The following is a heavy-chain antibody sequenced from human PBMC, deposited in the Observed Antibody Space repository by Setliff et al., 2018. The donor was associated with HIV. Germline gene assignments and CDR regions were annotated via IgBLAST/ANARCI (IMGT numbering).Heavy chain of an antibody. J-gene: IGHJ4*02. V-gene: IGHV4-61*02. D-gene: IGHD4-17*01. CDR1: GDSISTGRYY. Sequence: SETLSLTCTVSGDSISTGRYYWSWIRQPAGKGLEWIGRIYTSGSTNYNPSLKSRVTMSVDTSKNQFSLKLSSVTAADTAVYYCARVMTTVTFFDYWGQGTLVTVSS. CDR2: IYTSGST. CDR3: ARVMTTVTFFDY.